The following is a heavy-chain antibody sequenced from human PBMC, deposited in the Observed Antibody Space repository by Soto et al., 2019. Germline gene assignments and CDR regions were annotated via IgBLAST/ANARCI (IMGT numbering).Heavy chain of an antibody. J-gene: IGHJ4*02. Sequence: APVKVSCKASGYTFTSYGISWVRQAPGQGLEWMGWISAYNGNTNYAQKLQGRVTMTTDTSTSTAYMELRSLRSDDTAVYYCARDRPRYVEVPDAILLDYWGQGTLVTVSS. V-gene: IGHV1-18*01. D-gene: IGHD2-2*01. CDR3: ARDRPRYVEVPDAILLDY. CDR2: ISAYNGNT. CDR1: GYTFTSYG.